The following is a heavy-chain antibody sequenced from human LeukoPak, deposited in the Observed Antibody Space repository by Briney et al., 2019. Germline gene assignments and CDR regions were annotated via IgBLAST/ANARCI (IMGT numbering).Heavy chain of an antibody. J-gene: IGHJ4*02. CDR2: IYYSGST. Sequence: SETLSLTCTVSGGSISSSSYYWGWIRQPPGKGLEWIGSIYYSGSTYYNPSLKSRVTISVDTSKNQFSLKLSSVTAADTAVYYCARRRRGYGGNSGGYFDYWGQGTLVTVSS. CDR1: GGSISSSSYY. V-gene: IGHV4-39*01. D-gene: IGHD4-23*01. CDR3: ARRRRGYGGNSGGYFDY.